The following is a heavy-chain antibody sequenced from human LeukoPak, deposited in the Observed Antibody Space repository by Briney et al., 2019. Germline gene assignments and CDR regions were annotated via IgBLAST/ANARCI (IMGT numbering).Heavy chain of an antibody. D-gene: IGHD6-6*01. CDR1: GFSFSVHW. CDR2: IRPTGSKT. V-gene: IGHV3-74*01. CDR3: ARVANSKSSGLDF. J-gene: IGHJ4*02. Sequence: GGSLRLSCSASGFSFSVHWMHWARQLPGKGLVWVSRIRPTGSKTSYADSVKGRFTVSRDNAKHTLYQQVNNLRREDTAISYWARVANSKSSGLDFWGQGTLLTVSS.